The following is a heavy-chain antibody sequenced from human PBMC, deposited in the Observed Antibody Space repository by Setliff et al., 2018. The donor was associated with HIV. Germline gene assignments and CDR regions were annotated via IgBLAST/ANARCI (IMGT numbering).Heavy chain of an antibody. CDR2: FYYSGSS. J-gene: IGHJ4*02. V-gene: IGHV4-39*01. Sequence: ETLSLTCTVSGDSLSRRIYYWGWIRQPPGKGLEWIGNFYYSGSSHYNPSLKSRVTISVDTSKNQFSLKLISVSAADTAVYYCAKLLPAADMAREIDSWGQGTLVTVSS. D-gene: IGHD2-2*01. CDR1: GDSLSRRIYY. CDR3: AKLLPAADMAREIDS.